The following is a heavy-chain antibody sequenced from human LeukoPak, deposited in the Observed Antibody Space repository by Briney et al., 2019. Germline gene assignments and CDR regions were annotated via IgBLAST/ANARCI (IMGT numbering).Heavy chain of an antibody. D-gene: IGHD3-10*01. V-gene: IGHV3-21*01. Sequence: GGSLRLSRAASGFTFSSYSMNWVRQAPGKGLEWVSSISSSSSYLYYADSVKGRFTISRDNVKNSLYLQMNSLRAEDTAVYYCASSMVRGVISIRDYYYMDVWGKGTTVTVSS. CDR1: GFTFSSYS. CDR2: ISSSSSYL. J-gene: IGHJ6*03. CDR3: ASSMVRGVISIRDYYYMDV.